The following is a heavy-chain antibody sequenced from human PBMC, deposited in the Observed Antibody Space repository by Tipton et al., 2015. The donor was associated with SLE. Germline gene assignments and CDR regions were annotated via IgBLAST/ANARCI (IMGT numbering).Heavy chain of an antibody. CDR3: ARGGEMATY. J-gene: IGHJ4*02. Sequence: TLSLTCTVSGGSISSYYWSWIRQPPGKGLEWIGYIYISGSTNYNPSLKSRVTISVDTSKNQFSLKLSSVTAADTAVYYCARGGEMATYWGQGTLVTVSS. CDR1: GGSISSYY. V-gene: IGHV4-4*09. CDR2: IYISGST. D-gene: IGHD5-24*01.